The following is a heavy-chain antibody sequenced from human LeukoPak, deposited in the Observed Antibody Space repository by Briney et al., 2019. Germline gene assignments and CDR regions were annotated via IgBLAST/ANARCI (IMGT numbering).Heavy chain of an antibody. CDR1: GFTFSSYA. V-gene: IGHV3-23*01. CDR3: AKRQTGFTYGSGSYSHY. Sequence: GGSLRLSCAVSGFTFSSYAMSWVRQAPGKGLEWVSVISGSGGSTYYADSVKGRFTISRDNSKNTLYLQMNSLRAEDTAVYYCAKRQTGFTYGSGSYSHYWGQGTLVTVSS. J-gene: IGHJ4*02. CDR2: ISGSGGST. D-gene: IGHD3-10*01.